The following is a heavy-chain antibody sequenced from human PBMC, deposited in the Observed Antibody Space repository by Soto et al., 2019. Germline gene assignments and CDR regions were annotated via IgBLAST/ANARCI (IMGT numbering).Heavy chain of an antibody. J-gene: IGHJ4*02. CDR2: INESGST. D-gene: IGHD1-1*01. CDR3: ARGSGIVALPGELEDVNYDY. CDR1: GQSFSGHS. V-gene: IGHV4-34*01. Sequence: QVQLQQWGAGLVKPSETLSLSCAVYGQSFSGHSWAWIRQPPGKGLRWFGKINESGSTYYNPSLKSRVTISTDTSKNQFSLKLSSVSAADTAAYFCARGSGIVALPGELEDVNYDYWGQGTLVNVSS.